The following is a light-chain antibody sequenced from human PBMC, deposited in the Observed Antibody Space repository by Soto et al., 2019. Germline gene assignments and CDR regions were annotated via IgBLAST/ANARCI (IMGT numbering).Light chain of an antibody. J-gene: IGKJ4*01. CDR2: DAS. Sequence: EIVLTQSPDTLSLSPGERATLSCRASQSVRSNYLAWYQQKPGQAPRFLIYDASSRATGIPDRFSGSGSGTDLTLTICRLEPEDFAVYYCQQYGSTPLTFGGGTKVDIK. CDR1: QSVRSNY. V-gene: IGKV3-20*01. CDR3: QQYGSTPLT.